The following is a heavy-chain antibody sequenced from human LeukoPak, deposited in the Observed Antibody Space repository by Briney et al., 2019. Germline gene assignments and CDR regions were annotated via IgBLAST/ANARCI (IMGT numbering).Heavy chain of an antibody. CDR2: ITPDSGGT. V-gene: IGHV1-2*02. CDR3: ARGFRTGNMTSFAY. Sequence: ASVKVSCKASGYTFIGYYMQWVRQAPGQALEWMGWITPDSGGTDYAEKFQGRVTMTRDTSISTVYLELTRLISDDTAVYFCARGFRTGNMTSFAYWGQGTLVTVSS. CDR1: GYTFIGYY. J-gene: IGHJ4*02. D-gene: IGHD2/OR15-2a*01.